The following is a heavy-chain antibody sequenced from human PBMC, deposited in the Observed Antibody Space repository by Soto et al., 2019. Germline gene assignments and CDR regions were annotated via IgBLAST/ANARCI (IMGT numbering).Heavy chain of an antibody. D-gene: IGHD6-13*01. Sequence: QVQLQESGPGLVKPSQTLSLTCIVSGGSISSNDFYWSWIRQHPGKGLEWIGYIYYSGNTYYNPSRRSRVPILVDTSKNQFSLKVSSVTAAATAVYYCARLSGRWQSWFDPWGQGTLVTVCS. CDR3: ARLSGRWQSWFDP. V-gene: IGHV4-31*03. CDR1: GGSISSNDFY. J-gene: IGHJ5*02. CDR2: IYYSGNT.